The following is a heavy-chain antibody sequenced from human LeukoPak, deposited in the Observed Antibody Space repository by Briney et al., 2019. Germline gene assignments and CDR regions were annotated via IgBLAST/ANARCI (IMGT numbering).Heavy chain of an antibody. J-gene: IGHJ6*03. CDR1: GGSISSYY. Sequence: ASETLSLTCTVSGGSISSYYWSWIRQPPGKGLELIGYIYYTGSTNYSPSLKSRVTISVDTSKNQFSLKLSSVTAADTAVYYCARVQKGYYHYMDVWGKGTTVTVSS. V-gene: IGHV4-59*01. CDR3: ARVQKGYYHYMDV. CDR2: IYYTGST.